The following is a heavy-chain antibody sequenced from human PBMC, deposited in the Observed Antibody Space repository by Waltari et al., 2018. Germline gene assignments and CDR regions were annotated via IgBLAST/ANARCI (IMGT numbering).Heavy chain of an antibody. CDR3: ATGFIVGASRGGDY. CDR1: GYTFTDYY. J-gene: IGHJ4*02. V-gene: IGHV1-69-2*01. D-gene: IGHD1-26*01. CDR2: VDPEDGET. Sequence: EVQLVQSGAEVKKPGATVKISCKASGYTFTDYYMHWLQQAPGKGLEWMGRVDPEDGETIYAEKFQGRVTRTADTATDTAYMELSSLRSEDTAVYYCATGFIVGASRGGDYWGQGTLVTVSS.